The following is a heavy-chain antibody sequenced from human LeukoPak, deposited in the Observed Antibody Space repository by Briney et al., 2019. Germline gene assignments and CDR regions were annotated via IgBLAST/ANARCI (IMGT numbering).Heavy chain of an antibody. D-gene: IGHD2-2*01. CDR1: GYTFTSYY. J-gene: IGHJ3*02. V-gene: IGHV1-46*01. CDR2: INPSGGST. CDR3: ASLPAATGAHAFDI. Sequence: EASVKVSCKASGYTFTSYYMHWVRQAPGQGLERMGIINPSGGSTNYAQKFQGRVTMTRDTSTSTVYMELSGLRSEDTALYYCASLPAATGAHAFDIWGQGTMVIVSS.